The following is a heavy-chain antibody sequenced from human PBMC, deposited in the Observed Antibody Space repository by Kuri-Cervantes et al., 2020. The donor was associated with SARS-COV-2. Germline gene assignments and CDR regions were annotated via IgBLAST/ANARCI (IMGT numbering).Heavy chain of an antibody. V-gene: IGHV4-59*01. CDR2: NYYSGST. J-gene: IGHJ3*02. D-gene: IGHD1-26*01. CDR3: ARVYHQWEDDAFDI. CDR1: GGSISSYY. Sequence: GSLRLSCTVSGGSISSYYWSWIRQPPGKGLEWIGYNYYSGSTNYNPSLKSRVTISVDTSKNQFSLKLSSVTAADTAVYYCARVYHQWEDDAFDIWGQGTMVTVSS.